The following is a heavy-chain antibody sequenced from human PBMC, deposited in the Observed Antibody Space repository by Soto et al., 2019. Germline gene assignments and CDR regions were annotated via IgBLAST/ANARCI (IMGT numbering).Heavy chain of an antibody. Sequence: GGSLRLSCAASGFTFRDYHMTWIRQAPGKGLEWAAYISSSGSGIYYPDSVKGRFTISRDNTKNSLYLQMSSLRAEDTAVYFCARAYSDAFDIWGQGTMVTVSS. J-gene: IGHJ3*02. D-gene: IGHD2-15*01. V-gene: IGHV3-11*01. CDR2: ISSSGSGI. CDR3: ARAYSDAFDI. CDR1: GFTFRDYH.